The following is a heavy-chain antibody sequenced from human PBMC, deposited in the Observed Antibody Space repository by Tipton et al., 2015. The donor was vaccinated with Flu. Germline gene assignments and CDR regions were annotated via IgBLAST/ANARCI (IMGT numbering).Heavy chain of an antibody. D-gene: IGHD6-19*01. V-gene: IGHV4-38-2*02. J-gene: IGHJ4*02. CDR3: ARDLAPYSSGWYVPLAWGFDY. Sequence: TLSLTCTVSGYSISSGYYWGWIRQPPGKGLEWIGSIYHSGSTHYNPSPKSRVTISVDTSKNQFSLKLSSVTAADTAVYYCARDLAPYSSGWYVPLAWGFDYWGQGTLVTVSS. CDR1: GYSISSGYY. CDR2: IYHSGST.